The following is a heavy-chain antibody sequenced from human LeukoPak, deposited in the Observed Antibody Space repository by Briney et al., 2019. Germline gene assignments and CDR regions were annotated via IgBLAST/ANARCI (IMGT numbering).Heavy chain of an antibody. CDR2: INTDGSSI. Sequence: GGSPRLSCAGSGFTFSSYWMHWVRQAPGKGLVWVSRINTDGSSINYADSVKGRFTISRDNAKNTLYLQMNSLRAEDTAVYYCARDHVDIVATIGGYDYWGQGTLVTVSS. V-gene: IGHV3-74*01. D-gene: IGHD5-12*01. J-gene: IGHJ4*02. CDR3: ARDHVDIVATIGGYDY. CDR1: GFTFSSYW.